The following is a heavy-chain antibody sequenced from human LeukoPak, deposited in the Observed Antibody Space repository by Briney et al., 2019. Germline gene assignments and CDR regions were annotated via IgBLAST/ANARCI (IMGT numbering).Heavy chain of an antibody. CDR1: GFTFSSYG. J-gene: IGHJ4*02. D-gene: IGHD2-2*02. CDR2: ISYDGSNK. CDR3: AKEGGVPAAINEYYFDY. Sequence: PGRSLRLSCAASGFTFSSYGMHWVRQAPGKGLEWVAVISYDGSNKYYADSVKGRFTISRDNSKNTLYLQMNSLRAEDTAVYYCAKEGGVPAAINEYYFDYWGQGTLVTVSS. V-gene: IGHV3-30*18.